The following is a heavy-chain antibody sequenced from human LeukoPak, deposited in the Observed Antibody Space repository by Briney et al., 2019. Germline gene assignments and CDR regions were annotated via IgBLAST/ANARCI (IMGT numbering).Heavy chain of an antibody. CDR2: ISGGGGST. J-gene: IGHJ6*03. V-gene: IGHV3-23*01. Sequence: PGGSLRLPCAASGFTFSSYAMSWVRQAPGKGLEWVSAISGGGGSTYYADSVKGRFTISRDNSKNTLYLQMNSLRAEDTAVYYCAKGPSPYYYYYMDVWGKGTTVTVSS. CDR1: GFTFSSYA. CDR3: AKGPSPYYYYYMDV.